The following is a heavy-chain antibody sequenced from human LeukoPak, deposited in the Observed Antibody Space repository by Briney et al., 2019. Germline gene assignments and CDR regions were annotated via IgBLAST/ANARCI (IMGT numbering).Heavy chain of an antibody. CDR1: GYTFTSYG. CDR2: ISAYNGNT. J-gene: IGHJ4*02. D-gene: IGHD6-13*01. Sequence: ASVKVSCKASGYTFTSYGISWVRQAPGQGLEWMGWISAYNGNTNYAQKLQGRVTMTTDTSTSTAYMELRSLRSDDTAVYYCARVESSSWSRLGYFDYWGQGTLVTVSS. V-gene: IGHV1-18*01. CDR3: ARVESSSWSRLGYFDY.